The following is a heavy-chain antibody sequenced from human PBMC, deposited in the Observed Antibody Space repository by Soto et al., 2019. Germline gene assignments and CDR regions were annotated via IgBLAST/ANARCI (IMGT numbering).Heavy chain of an antibody. CDR1: GFTFSSYA. D-gene: IGHD2-21*02. Sequence: GGSLRLSCAASGFTFSSYAMHWVRQAPGKGLEWVAVISYDGSNKYYADSVKGRFTISRDNSKNTLYLQMNSLRAEDTAVYYCAGDLGDVNLAYCGGDCSMDVWGQGTTVTVSS. CDR3: AGDLGDVNLAYCGGDCSMDV. V-gene: IGHV3-30-3*01. J-gene: IGHJ6*02. CDR2: ISYDGSNK.